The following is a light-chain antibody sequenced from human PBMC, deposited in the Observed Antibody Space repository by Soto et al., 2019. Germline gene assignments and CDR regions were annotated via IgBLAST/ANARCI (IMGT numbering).Light chain of an antibody. J-gene: IGKJ1*01. CDR3: QQYNSWPPWT. CDR2: GAS. V-gene: IGKV3-15*01. CDR1: QSVSSN. Sequence: EIVMTQSPATLSVSPGERATLSCRASQSVSSNLAWYQQKPGQAPRLLIYGASTRATGIPARFSGSGSGTELTLTISSLQSEDFAVYCCQQYNSWPPWTFGQGTKVEIK.